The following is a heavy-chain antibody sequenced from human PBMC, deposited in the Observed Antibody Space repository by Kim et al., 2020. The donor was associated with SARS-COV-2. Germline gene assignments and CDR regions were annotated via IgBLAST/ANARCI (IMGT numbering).Heavy chain of an antibody. V-gene: IGHV3-33*01. CDR3: AREFRVPAAMNYYYYYGMDV. CDR2: IWYDGSNK. CDR1: GFTFSSYG. D-gene: IGHD2-2*01. Sequence: GGSLRLSCAASGFTFSSYGMHWVRQAPGKGLEWVAVIWYDGSNKYYADSVKGRFTISRDNSKNTLYLQMNSLRAEDTAVYYCAREFRVPAAMNYYYYYGMDVWGQGTTVTVSS. J-gene: IGHJ6*02.